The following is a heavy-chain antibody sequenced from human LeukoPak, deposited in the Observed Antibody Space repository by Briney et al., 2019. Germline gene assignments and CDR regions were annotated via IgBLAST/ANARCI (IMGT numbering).Heavy chain of an antibody. Sequence: ASVKVSCKASGYTFTSYDINWVRQATGQGLERMGWMNPNSGNTGYAQKFQGRVTMTRNTSISTAYMELSRLRSDDTAVYYCARVVVAADVGDYWGQGTLVTVSS. CDR1: GYTFTSYD. D-gene: IGHD2-15*01. V-gene: IGHV1-8*01. CDR2: MNPNSGNT. J-gene: IGHJ4*02. CDR3: ARVVVAADVGDY.